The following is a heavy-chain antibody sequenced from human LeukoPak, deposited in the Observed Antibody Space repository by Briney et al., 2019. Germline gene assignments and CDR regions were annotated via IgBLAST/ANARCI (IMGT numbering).Heavy chain of an antibody. J-gene: IGHJ6*02. Sequence: VASVTVSCKASGGTFSSYAISWVRQAPGQGLEWMGGIIPIFGTANYAQKFQGRVTITADESTSTAYMELSSLRAEDTAVYYCARDLPPRGVRYDILTGYYPDYYYYGMDVWGQGTTVTVSS. CDR1: GGTFSSYA. V-gene: IGHV1-69*13. CDR3: ARDLPPRGVRYDILTGYYPDYYYYGMDV. CDR2: IIPIFGTA. D-gene: IGHD3-9*01.